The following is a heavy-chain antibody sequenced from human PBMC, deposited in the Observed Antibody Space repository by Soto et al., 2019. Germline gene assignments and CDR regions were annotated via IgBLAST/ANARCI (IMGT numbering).Heavy chain of an antibody. CDR3: ARVRGSYALDY. V-gene: IGHV1-18*01. D-gene: IGHD1-26*01. Sequence: QVQLVQSGAEVKKPGASVKVSCKTSGYTFTSYGIGWVRQAPGQELVWMGWISAYSGNTNYAQKLQDRCTMSRDTSTGTASMALRSLRSDDTGVYYCARVRGSYALDYWGQGTLVTVSS. CDR1: GYTFTSYG. CDR2: ISAYSGNT. J-gene: IGHJ4*02.